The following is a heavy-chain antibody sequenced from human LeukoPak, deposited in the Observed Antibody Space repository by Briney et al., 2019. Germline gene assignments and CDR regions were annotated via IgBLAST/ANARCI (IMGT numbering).Heavy chain of an antibody. Sequence: PGGSLRLSCAASGFTFSSYEMNWVRQAPGKGLEWVSYISSSGSTIYYADSVKGRFTISRDNAKNSLYLQMNSLRAEDTAVYYCAQISIRADRVGYRQPGYWGQGTLVTVSS. CDR1: GFTFSSYE. D-gene: IGHD2-21*01. CDR3: AQISIRADRVGYRQPGY. CDR2: ISSSGSTI. J-gene: IGHJ4*02. V-gene: IGHV3-48*03.